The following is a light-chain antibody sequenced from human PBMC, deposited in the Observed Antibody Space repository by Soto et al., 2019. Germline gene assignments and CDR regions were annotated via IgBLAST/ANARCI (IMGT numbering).Light chain of an antibody. CDR3: NSYTNSETWV. Sequence: QSVLTQPASVSGSPGQSITISCTGTRSDVGGYNFVSWYQQHSGKAPKLMIYDVSNRPSGVSNLFSGSKSGNTASLTISGLQVEDEADYYCNSYTNSETWVFGGGTKLTVL. CDR2: DVS. CDR1: RSDVGGYNF. J-gene: IGLJ3*02. V-gene: IGLV2-14*03.